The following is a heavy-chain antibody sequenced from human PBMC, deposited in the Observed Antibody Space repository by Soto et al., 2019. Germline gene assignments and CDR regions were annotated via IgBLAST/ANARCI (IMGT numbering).Heavy chain of an antibody. CDR2: IYHSGST. D-gene: IGHD6-6*01. CDR3: ALDSSSSHGGLYYYAMDV. J-gene: IGHJ6*02. V-gene: IGHV4-4*02. CDR1: GGSISSSNG. Sequence: QVQLQESGPGLVKPSGTLSLTCAVSGGSISSSNGWRLVRQPPGKGLKWIGEIYHSGSTNYNPCLKSRVTLSVDTSKNQFCQRMSSVPGAGTAVYYCALDSSSSHGGLYYYAMDVWGQGTTVTVSS.